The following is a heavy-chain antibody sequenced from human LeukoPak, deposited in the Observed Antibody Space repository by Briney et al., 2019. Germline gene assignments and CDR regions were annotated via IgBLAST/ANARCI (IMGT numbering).Heavy chain of an antibody. V-gene: IGHV1-69-2*01. Sequence: ATVKISCKVSGYTFTDYCMHWVQQAPGKGLEWMGLVDPEDGETIYAEKFQGRVTITADTSTDTAYMELSSLRSEDTAVYYCARQRATAPLEYWGQGTLVTVSS. CDR1: GYTFTDYC. CDR2: VDPEDGET. CDR3: ARQRATAPLEY. D-gene: IGHD5-24*01. J-gene: IGHJ4*02.